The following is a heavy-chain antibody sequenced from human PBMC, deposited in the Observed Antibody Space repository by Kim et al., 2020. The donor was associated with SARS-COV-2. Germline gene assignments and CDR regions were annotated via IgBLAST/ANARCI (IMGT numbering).Heavy chain of an antibody. CDR3: ARVWVSSWYVNWFDP. V-gene: IGHV4-31*02. Sequence: PSLKSRVTISVDTSKNQFSLKLSSVTAADTAVYYCARVWVSSWYVNWFDPWGQGTLVTVSS. J-gene: IGHJ5*02. D-gene: IGHD6-13*01.